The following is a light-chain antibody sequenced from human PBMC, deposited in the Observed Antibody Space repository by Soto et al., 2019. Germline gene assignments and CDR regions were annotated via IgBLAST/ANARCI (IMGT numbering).Light chain of an antibody. V-gene: IGKV1-12*01. Sequence: DIQMTQSPSSLAASVGDRVTITCRASPDISSWLVWYQQKPGHALKLLIYAASNLQSGVPSRFSGSASGTEFTLTISSLQPEDFATYYCQQANSFPFTFGGGTEVQIK. J-gene: IGKJ4*01. CDR1: PDISSW. CDR2: AAS. CDR3: QQANSFPFT.